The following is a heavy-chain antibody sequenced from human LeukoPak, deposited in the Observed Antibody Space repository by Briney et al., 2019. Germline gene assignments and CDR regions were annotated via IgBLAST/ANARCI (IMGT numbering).Heavy chain of an antibody. CDR1: GFTFSNYD. J-gene: IGHJ6*03. CDR2: ISYDGSNK. Sequence: GGSLRLSCAASGFTFSNYDMHWVRQAPGKGLEWVAVISYDGSNKYYADSVKGRFTISRDNSKNTLYLQMNSLRAEDTAVYYCAREGAYQLPPNYYYYYYMDVWGKGTTVTISS. CDR3: AREGAYQLPPNYYYYYYMDV. D-gene: IGHD2-2*01. V-gene: IGHV3-30*03.